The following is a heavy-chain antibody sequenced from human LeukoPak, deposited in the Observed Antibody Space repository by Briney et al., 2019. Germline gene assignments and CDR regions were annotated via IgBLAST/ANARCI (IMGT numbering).Heavy chain of an antibody. D-gene: IGHD4-17*01. V-gene: IGHV4-39*07. J-gene: IGHJ6*04. CDR3: ARQPTHNESDCGDYATRGEAYCYSMDV. CDR2: T. Sequence: TSETLSLTCIVSGASVITDDYYWGWVRQPPGKGLEWLGSTYRIPPLKSRVTISVDTSRNQFSLRLRSVTAADTALYFCARQPTHNESDCGDYATRGEAYCYSMDVWGEGTTVTVSS. CDR1: GASVITDDYY.